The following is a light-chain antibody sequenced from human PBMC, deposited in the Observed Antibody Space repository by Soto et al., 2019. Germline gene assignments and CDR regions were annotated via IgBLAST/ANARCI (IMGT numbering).Light chain of an antibody. CDR1: QSVSSN. CDR3: QQYKDWPQT. Sequence: EIVMTQSPVTLSVSPGERAALSCRASQSVSSNLAWYQQKPGQAPGLLIYDASTRATGVPARFSGSGSGTDFTLTISSLQSEDFEIYFCQQYKDWPQTVGQGTKVDSK. CDR2: DAS. J-gene: IGKJ1*01. V-gene: IGKV3-15*01.